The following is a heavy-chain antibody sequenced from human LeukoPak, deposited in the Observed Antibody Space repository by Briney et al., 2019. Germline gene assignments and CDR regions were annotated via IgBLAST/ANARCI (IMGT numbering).Heavy chain of an antibody. J-gene: IGHJ4*02. Sequence: PGGSLRLSCAASGFTFTSYGMHWVRQAPGKGLEWVAFIRYDGSNKYYADSVKGRFTISRDNSKNTLYLQMNSLRAEDTAVYYCAKSGYSYGYSFDYWGQGTLVTVSS. CDR2: IRYDGSNK. D-gene: IGHD5-18*01. V-gene: IGHV3-30*02. CDR1: GFTFTSYG. CDR3: AKSGYSYGYSFDY.